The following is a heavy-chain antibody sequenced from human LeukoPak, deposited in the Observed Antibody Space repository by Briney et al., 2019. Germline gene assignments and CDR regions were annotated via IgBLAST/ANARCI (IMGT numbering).Heavy chain of an antibody. CDR3: ARVSLERQLWLPFDY. Sequence: GGSLRLSCAGSGFTFSNYGIHWVRQAPGKGLEWVTAISYDGSLKYYADSVRGRFTISRDSSKNTLYLQMNSLRTDDTAVYYCARVSLERQLWLPFDYWGQGTLVTVSS. J-gene: IGHJ4*02. CDR2: ISYDGSLK. V-gene: IGHV3-30*03. CDR1: GFTFSNYG. D-gene: IGHD5-18*01.